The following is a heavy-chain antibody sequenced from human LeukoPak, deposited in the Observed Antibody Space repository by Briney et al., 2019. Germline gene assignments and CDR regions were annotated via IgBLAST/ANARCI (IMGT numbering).Heavy chain of an antibody. CDR2: IYYSGST. CDR3: ARGPPTDYYDSSGFYYVFDY. V-gene: IGHV4-31*03. CDR1: GGSISSGSYC. J-gene: IGHJ4*02. Sequence: SQTLSLTCTVSGGSISSGSYCCSWSRQHPGKGLEWIGYIYYSGSTYYNPSLKSRVTISVDTSNNQFSLKLSSVTAADTAVYFCARGPPTDYYDSSGFYYVFDYWGQGTLVTVSS. D-gene: IGHD3-22*01.